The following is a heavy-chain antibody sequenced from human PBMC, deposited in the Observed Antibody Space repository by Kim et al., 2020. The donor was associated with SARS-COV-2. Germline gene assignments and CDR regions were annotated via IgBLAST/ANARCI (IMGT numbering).Heavy chain of an antibody. CDR3: AKTGKGAYGDH. J-gene: IGHJ4*02. V-gene: IGHV3-30*18. CDR1: GFNFTTYG. CDR2: ISFDGSSA. Sequence: LSLTCAASGFNFTTYGMNWVRQAPGKGLEWVTVISFDGSSAFYADSVKGRFTISRDNSKSTVYLQMNSLRVEDTAVYYCAKTGKGAYGDHWGQGTLV. D-gene: IGHD4-17*01.